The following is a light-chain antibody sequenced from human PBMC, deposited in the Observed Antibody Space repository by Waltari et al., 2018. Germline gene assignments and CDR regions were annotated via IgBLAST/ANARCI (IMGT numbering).Light chain of an antibody. J-gene: IGKJ1*01. CDR1: QSISSR. CDR2: DAS. V-gene: IGKV1-5*01. CDR3: QQYNMWT. Sequence: DIQMTQSPATLSASVGDRVTITCRASQSISSRLAWYQQKPGKAPKPLIYDASSLESGVPSRFSGSGSGTEFTLTISSLQADDFATYYCQQYNMWTFGQGTKVEIK.